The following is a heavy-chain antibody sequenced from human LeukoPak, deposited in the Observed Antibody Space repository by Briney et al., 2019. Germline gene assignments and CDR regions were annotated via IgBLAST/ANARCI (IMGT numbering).Heavy chain of an antibody. V-gene: IGHV3-7*01. CDR2: IKRDGSEK. Sequence: PGGSLRLSCVASGFTFSNHWMSWVRQAPGKGLEWVANIKRDGSEKYFVDSVKGRFTISRDNAKNSLYLQMNSLRAEDTAVYYCARGVNTAMTPLRFDPWGQGTLDTVSS. J-gene: IGHJ5*02. CDR1: GFTFSNHW. D-gene: IGHD5-18*01. CDR3: ARGVNTAMTPLRFDP.